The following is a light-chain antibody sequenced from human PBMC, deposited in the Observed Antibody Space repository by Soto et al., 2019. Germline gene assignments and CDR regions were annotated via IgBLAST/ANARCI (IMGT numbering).Light chain of an antibody. J-gene: IGLJ3*02. V-gene: IGLV2-14*01. CDR2: EVS. CDR3: SSDTSSTTCV. Sequence: QSALTQPASASGSPGQSIAISCTGTNSDVGGYNYVSWYQQHPGKAPKLIIYEVSKRPSGVPNRFSGSKSGNTASLTISGLPADDEAYYCCSSDTSSTTCVFGAGTKLTVL. CDR1: NSDVGGYNY.